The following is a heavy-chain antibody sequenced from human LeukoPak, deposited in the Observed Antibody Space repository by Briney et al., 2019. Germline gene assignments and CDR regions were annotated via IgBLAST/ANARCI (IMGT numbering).Heavy chain of an antibody. CDR2: ISAAGGAT. D-gene: IGHD3-3*01. V-gene: IGHV3-23*01. J-gene: IGHJ4*02. CDR3: ARDSNSDFWSGYYTNYFDY. Sequence: GGSLRLSCAASGFSFSSESMSWVRQTPGKGLEWISSISAAGGATYYADSVKGRFTISRDNSKNTLYLQMNSLRTEDMAVYYCARDSNSDFWSGYYTNYFDYWGQGTLVTVSS. CDR1: GFSFSSES.